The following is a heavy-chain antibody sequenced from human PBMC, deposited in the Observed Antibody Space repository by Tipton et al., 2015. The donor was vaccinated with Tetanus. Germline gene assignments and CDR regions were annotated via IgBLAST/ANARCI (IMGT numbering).Heavy chain of an antibody. CDR1: YGSMTSGGYS. CDR2: IYHSGTA. CDR3: ARLLVADALDN. D-gene: IGHD2-8*02. J-gene: IGHJ3*02. V-gene: IGHV4-30-2*01. Sequence: LRLSCAVSYGSMTSGGYSWSWIRQPPGKGLEWIGYIYHSGTAYYNPSLKSRVIISVDRSENQFYLKLNSVTASDTAMYYCARLLVADALDNWGQGPMVTVSS.